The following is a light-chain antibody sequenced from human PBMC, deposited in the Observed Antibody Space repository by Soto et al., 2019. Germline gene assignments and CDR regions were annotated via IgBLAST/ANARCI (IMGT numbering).Light chain of an antibody. CDR2: DAS. CDR1: QSVSSY. J-gene: IGKJ1*01. CDR3: QQRSGWPT. V-gene: IGKV3-11*01. Sequence: EIVLTQSPATLSLSPGERATLSCRASQSVSSYLAWYQQKPGQAPRLLIYDASNRATGIPARFSGSGSATDFTLTISGLEPEDFAVYYCQQRSGWPTFGQGTKVEVK.